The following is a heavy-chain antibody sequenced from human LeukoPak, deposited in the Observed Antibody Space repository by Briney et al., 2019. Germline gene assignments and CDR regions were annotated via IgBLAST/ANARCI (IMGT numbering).Heavy chain of an antibody. CDR2: IYHSGST. CDR1: GGSISSSNW. Sequence: SETLSLTCAVSGGSISSSNWWSWVRQPPGKGLEWIGEIYHSGSTNYNPSLKSRVTISVDKSKNQFSLKLSSVTAADTAVYYCARDLGDSSGYYYRGAGYWGQGTLVTVSS. D-gene: IGHD3-22*01. J-gene: IGHJ4*02. CDR3: ARDLGDSSGYYYRGAGY. V-gene: IGHV4-4*02.